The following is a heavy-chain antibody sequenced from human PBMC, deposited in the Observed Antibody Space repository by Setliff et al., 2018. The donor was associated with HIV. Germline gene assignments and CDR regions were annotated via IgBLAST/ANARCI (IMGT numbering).Heavy chain of an antibody. CDR3: VRNSFDYVEEE. J-gene: IGHJ4*02. CDR2: IYYSGSS. D-gene: IGHD3-9*01. V-gene: IGHV4-31*03. Sequence: PSETLSLTCKVSGDSVNSYNYYWSWIRQHPGKGLEWIGYIYYSGSSYHNPSVRSRVIMSLDTSENHFSLKLSSVTAADTAVYYCVRNSFDYVEEEWGQGTQVTVSS. CDR1: GDSVNSYNYY.